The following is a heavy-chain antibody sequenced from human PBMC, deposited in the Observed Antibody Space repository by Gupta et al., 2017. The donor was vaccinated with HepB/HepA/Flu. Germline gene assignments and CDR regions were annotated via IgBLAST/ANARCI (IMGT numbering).Heavy chain of an antibody. CDR1: GFTLSSYA. V-gene: IGHV3-30-3*01. CDR2: ISFDGSRK. D-gene: IGHD3-3*01. J-gene: IGHJ4*02. Sequence: QVQLVESGGGVVQPGTSLRLSCAVSGFTLSSYAIHWVRQAPGKGLKWVAAISFDGSRKHYADAVKGRFTISRDNSKNTLDLQMNSLRAEDTAVYYCARDLSGYYTIDYWGQGILVTVSS. CDR3: ARDLSGYYTIDY.